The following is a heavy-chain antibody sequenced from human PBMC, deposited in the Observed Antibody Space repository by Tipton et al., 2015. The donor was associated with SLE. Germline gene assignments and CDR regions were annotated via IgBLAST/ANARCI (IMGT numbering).Heavy chain of an antibody. Sequence: SLRLSCAASGFTVSSNYMSWVRQAPGKGLEWVANIKQDGSEKYYVDSVKGRFTISRDNAKNSLYLQMNSLRAEDTAVYYCARETVAGTYYFDYWGQGTLVTVSS. J-gene: IGHJ4*02. CDR2: IKQDGSEK. CDR1: GFTVSSNY. CDR3: ARETVAGTYYFDY. V-gene: IGHV3-7*03. D-gene: IGHD6-19*01.